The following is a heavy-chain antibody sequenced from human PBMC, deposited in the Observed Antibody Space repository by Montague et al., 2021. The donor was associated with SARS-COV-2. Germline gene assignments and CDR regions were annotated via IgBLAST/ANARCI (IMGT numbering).Heavy chain of an antibody. V-gene: IGHV3-21*01. CDR1: GFTFSSYR. Sequence: SLRLSCAASGFTFSSYRMNWVRQAPGKGLKWVSSISSSSSYIYYADSVKGRFTISRDNAKNSLYLQMNSLRAEDTAVYYCARAGDIVVVPAVDWFDPWGQGTLVTVSS. CDR3: ARAGDIVVVPAVDWFDP. J-gene: IGHJ5*02. CDR2: ISSSSSYI. D-gene: IGHD2-2*01.